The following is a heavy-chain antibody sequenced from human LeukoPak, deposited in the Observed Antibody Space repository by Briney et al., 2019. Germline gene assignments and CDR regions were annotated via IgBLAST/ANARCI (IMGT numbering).Heavy chain of an antibody. D-gene: IGHD1-26*01. CDR3: AKDNRMGMGATPTLDY. V-gene: IGHV3-9*03. J-gene: IGHJ4*02. Sequence: GGSLRLSCAASGFTFDDYAMHWVRQAPGKGLEWVSGISWNSGSIGYADSVKGRFTISRDNAKNSLYLQMNSLRAEDMALYYCAKDNRMGMGATPTLDYWDQGTLVTVSS. CDR1: GFTFDDYA. CDR2: ISWNSGSI.